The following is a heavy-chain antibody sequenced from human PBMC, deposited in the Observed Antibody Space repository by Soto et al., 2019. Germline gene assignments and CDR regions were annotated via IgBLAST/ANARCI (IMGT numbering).Heavy chain of an antibody. CDR2: INSDGSST. D-gene: IGHD5-18*01. V-gene: IGHV3-74*01. J-gene: IGHJ6*02. CDR3: AREGYSYDGRYGMDV. CDR1: GFTFSSYW. Sequence: PGGSLRLSCAASGFTFSSYWMHWVRQAPGKGLVWVSRINSDGSSTSYADSVKGRFTISRDNAKNTLYLQMNSLRAEDTAVYYCAREGYSYDGRYGMDVWGQGTTVTVSS.